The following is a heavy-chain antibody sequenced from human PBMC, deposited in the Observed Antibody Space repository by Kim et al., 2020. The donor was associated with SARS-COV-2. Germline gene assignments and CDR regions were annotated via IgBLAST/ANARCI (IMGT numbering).Heavy chain of an antibody. D-gene: IGHD2-15*01. CDR1: GFTFGNYG. V-gene: IGHV3-23*01. J-gene: IGHJ6*02. Sequence: GGSLRLSCTASGFTFGNYGMAWVRQGPGKGLEWVSGIGGSGDGTYYADPVQGRFTISRDNSKNTLYLQMNSLRAEDTALYYCAKTRAWCTGSCYSDYYYYAMDVWGQGTSVAVSS. CDR3: AKTRAWCTGSCYSDYYYYAMDV. CDR2: IGGSGDGT.